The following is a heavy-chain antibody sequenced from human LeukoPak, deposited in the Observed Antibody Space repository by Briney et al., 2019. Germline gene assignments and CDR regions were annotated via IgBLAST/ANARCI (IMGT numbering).Heavy chain of an antibody. CDR1: GGSISSGGYY. J-gene: IGHJ4*02. Sequence: PSETLSLTCTVSGGSISSGGYYWSWIRQPPGKGLEWIGYIYHSGSTYYDPSLKSRVTISVDTSKNQFSLKLSSVTAADTAVYYCAGGYSSGQGGPFDYWGQGTLVTVSS. V-gene: IGHV4-30-2*02. CDR2: IYHSGST. CDR3: AGGYSSGQGGPFDY. D-gene: IGHD6-19*01.